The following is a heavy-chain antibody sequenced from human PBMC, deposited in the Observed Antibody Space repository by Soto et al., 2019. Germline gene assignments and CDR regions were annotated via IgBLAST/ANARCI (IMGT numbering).Heavy chain of an antibody. J-gene: IGHJ5*02. CDR3: VRVSGP. V-gene: IGHV4-39*01. CDR2: IYYSGST. CDR1: GGSITSSSYY. D-gene: IGHD3-10*01. Sequence: PSETLSLTCTVSGGSITSSSYYWGWIRQPPGKGLEWIGSIYYSGSTYYNPSLKSRVTISVDTSKKQFSLKLSSVTAAETAVYSCVRVSGPWGQGTLVTVSS.